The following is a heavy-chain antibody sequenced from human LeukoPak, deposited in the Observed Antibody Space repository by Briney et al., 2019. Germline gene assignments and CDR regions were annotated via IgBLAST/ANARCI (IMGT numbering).Heavy chain of an antibody. CDR1: GGSISSYY. CDR3: ARPQGYQLLDFEY. V-gene: IGHV4-4*07. CDR2: IYTSGST. J-gene: IGHJ4*02. D-gene: IGHD2-2*01. Sequence: SETLSLTCTVSGGSISSYYWSWIRQPAGKGLEWIGRIYTSGSTNYNPSLKSRVTISVDKSKNQFSLKLSSVTAADTAVYYCARPQGYQLLDFEYWGQGTLVTVSS.